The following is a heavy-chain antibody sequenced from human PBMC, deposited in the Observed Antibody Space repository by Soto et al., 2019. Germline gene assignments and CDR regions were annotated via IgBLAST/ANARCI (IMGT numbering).Heavy chain of an antibody. CDR2: ISYDGSNK. D-gene: IGHD1-7*01. CDR3: AGDGGANWNYDHDYYYYGMDV. CDR1: GFTFSSYA. J-gene: IGHJ6*02. V-gene: IGHV3-30-3*01. Sequence: GGSLRLSCAASGFTFSSYAMHWVRQAPGKGLEWVAVISYDGSNKYYADSVKGRFTISRDNSKNTLYLQMNSLRAEDTAVYYWAGDGGANWNYDHDYYYYGMDVWGQGTTVTVSS.